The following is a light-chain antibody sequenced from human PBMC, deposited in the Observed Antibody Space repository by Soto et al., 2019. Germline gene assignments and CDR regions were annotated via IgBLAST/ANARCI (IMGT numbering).Light chain of an antibody. Sequence: EIELTQSPATLSVSAGGTVTLSCRASQRIRTNVAWYQQIPGQDPRLLVYCACTRATGVPARFSGSGSGIEFTLSISSLQSEDSAVYHCQQYFKWTTTWTFGPGTKVQIK. V-gene: IGKV3-15*01. CDR3: QQYFKWTTTWT. CDR2: CAC. CDR1: QRIRTN. J-gene: IGKJ1*01.